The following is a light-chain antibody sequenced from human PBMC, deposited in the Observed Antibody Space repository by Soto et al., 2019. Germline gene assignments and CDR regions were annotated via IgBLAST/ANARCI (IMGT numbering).Light chain of an antibody. CDR3: QQYGSSGT. V-gene: IGKV3-20*01. CDR1: QSVSSSY. CDR2: GAS. Sequence: EIVLTQSPGTLSLSPGERATLACRASQSVSSSYLAWYQQKPGQAPSLLIYGASSRATGIPDRFSGRGSGTDFTLTISRLEPEDFAVYYCQQYGSSGTFGQGTKVDI. J-gene: IGKJ1*01.